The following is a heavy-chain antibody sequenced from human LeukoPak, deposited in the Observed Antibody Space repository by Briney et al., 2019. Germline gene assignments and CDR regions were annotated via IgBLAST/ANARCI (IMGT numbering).Heavy chain of an antibody. Sequence: GGSLRLSCAASGFTFSSYAMHWVRQAPGKGLEYVSAISSNGGSTYYATSVKGRFTISRDNSKNTLYLQMGSLRAEDMAVYYCARADYNYYYYGMDVWGQGTTVTVSS. CDR1: GFTFSSYA. D-gene: IGHD4-11*01. J-gene: IGHJ6*02. CDR3: ARADYNYYYYGMDV. CDR2: ISSNGGST. V-gene: IGHV3-64*01.